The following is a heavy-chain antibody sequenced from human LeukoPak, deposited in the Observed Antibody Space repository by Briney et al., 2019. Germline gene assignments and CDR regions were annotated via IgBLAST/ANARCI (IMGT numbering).Heavy chain of an antibody. Sequence: TVKVSCKASGGTFSSYAISWVRQAPGQGLEWMGGIIPIFGTANYAQKFQGRVTITADESTSTAYMELSSLRSEDTAVYYCARGLVYYDILRNYFDYWGQGTLVTVSS. CDR3: ARGLVYYDILRNYFDY. J-gene: IGHJ4*02. CDR1: GGTFSSYA. V-gene: IGHV1-69*01. D-gene: IGHD3-9*01. CDR2: IIPIFGTA.